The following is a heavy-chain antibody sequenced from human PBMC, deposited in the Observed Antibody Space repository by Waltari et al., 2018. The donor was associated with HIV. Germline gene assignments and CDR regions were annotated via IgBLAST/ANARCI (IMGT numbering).Heavy chain of an antibody. D-gene: IGHD2-21*01. J-gene: IGHJ6*02. Sequence: QLQLQESGPGLVKPSETLSLACTVSGASISSPYYWGWVRQTPGQGLEWIGNIYYSGTVCHHPSLRSRVTISVDSSKNQLSLWVWSVAAADMAVYYCAKSRVPKVKSGDDYFYYGLDVWGQETTVTVSS. CDR3: AKSRVPKVKSGDDYFYYGLDV. CDR1: GASISSPYY. CDR2: IYYSGTV. V-gene: IGHV4-39*01.